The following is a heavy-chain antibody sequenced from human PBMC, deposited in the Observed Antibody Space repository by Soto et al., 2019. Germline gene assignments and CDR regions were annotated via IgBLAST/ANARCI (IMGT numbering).Heavy chain of an antibody. Sequence: SLRLSCAASGFTATNNYMSWVRQAPGKGLESVSVLYSDGSTNYADSVKGRFTISRDNPKNTLYLQMNSLRVEDTALYYCATAFCTDGSSCGFDYWGQGTLVTVSS. CDR3: ATAFCTDGSSCGFDY. J-gene: IGHJ4*02. CDR1: GFTATNNY. D-gene: IGHD2-8*01. V-gene: IGHV3-53*01. CDR2: LYSDGST.